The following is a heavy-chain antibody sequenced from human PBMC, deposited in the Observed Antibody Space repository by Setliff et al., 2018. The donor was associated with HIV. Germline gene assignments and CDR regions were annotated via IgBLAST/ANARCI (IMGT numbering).Heavy chain of an antibody. Sequence: GASVKVSCKASGYTFTSCFMHWVRQAPGQGLEYMGIINPSDGTTDYVEKFQGRVTMTSDTSTSTVYMEMNSLRSEDTAIYYCAKEYHTAATGTVLANYFDYWGQVTLVTVSS. D-gene: IGHD6-13*01. V-gene: IGHV1-46*01. CDR2: INPSDGTT. J-gene: IGHJ4*02. CDR3: AKEYHTAATGTVLANYFDY. CDR1: GYTFTSCF.